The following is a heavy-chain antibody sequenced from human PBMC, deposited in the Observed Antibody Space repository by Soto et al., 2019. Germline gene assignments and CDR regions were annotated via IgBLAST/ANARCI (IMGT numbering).Heavy chain of an antibody. Sequence: PSETLSLTCTVPGGSISSGGYYWSWIRQHPGKGLEWIGYIYYSGSTYYNPSLKSRVTISVDTSKNQFSLKLSSVTAADTAVYYCARDRIGAAMIAPQRVGMDVWGQGTTVTVSS. D-gene: IGHD3-22*01. CDR3: ARDRIGAAMIAPQRVGMDV. J-gene: IGHJ6*02. CDR1: GGSISSGGYY. V-gene: IGHV4-31*03. CDR2: IYYSGST.